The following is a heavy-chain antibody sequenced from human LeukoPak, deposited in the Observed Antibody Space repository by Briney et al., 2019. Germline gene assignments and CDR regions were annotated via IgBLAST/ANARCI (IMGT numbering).Heavy chain of an antibody. CDR2: ISAYNGNT. Sequence: ASVKVSCKASGYTFTSYGISWVRQAPGQGLEWMGWISAYNGNTNYAQKLQGRVTMTTDTSTSTAYMELRSLKSADTAVYYCARDQTALGDAFDIWGQGTMVTVSS. CDR3: ARDQTALGDAFDI. J-gene: IGHJ3*02. CDR1: GYTFTSYG. V-gene: IGHV1-18*01.